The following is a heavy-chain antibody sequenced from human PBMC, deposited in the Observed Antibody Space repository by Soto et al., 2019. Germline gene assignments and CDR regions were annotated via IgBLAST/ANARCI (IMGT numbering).Heavy chain of an antibody. Sequence: EVQVVESGGGLVQPGGSLRLSCAASGFIFSRYWMHWVRQVPGKGPVWVARINSDGRNTKYTDSVKGRFTSSRNNGTNTLSLQLTSLRAEDTAVFYCARVFMARGRDSNWCDPWGQGTVVTV. J-gene: IGHJ5*02. V-gene: IGHV3-74*03. CDR2: INSDGRNT. CDR1: GFIFSRYW. CDR3: ARVFMARGRDSNWCDP. D-gene: IGHD3-10*01.